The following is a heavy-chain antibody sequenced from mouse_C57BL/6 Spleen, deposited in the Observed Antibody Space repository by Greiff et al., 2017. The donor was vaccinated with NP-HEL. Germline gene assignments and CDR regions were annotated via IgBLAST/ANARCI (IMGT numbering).Heavy chain of an antibody. Sequence: VQLQESGPELVKPGASVKLSCKASGYAFSSSWMNWVKQRPGKGLEWIGRIYPGDGDTNSNGKFKGKATLTADKSSSTAYMQLSSLTSEDSAVYFCAREAPGSPLDYWGQGTTLTVSS. J-gene: IGHJ2*01. V-gene: IGHV1-82*01. D-gene: IGHD1-1*01. CDR3: AREAPGSPLDY. CDR2: IYPGDGDT. CDR1: GYAFSSSW.